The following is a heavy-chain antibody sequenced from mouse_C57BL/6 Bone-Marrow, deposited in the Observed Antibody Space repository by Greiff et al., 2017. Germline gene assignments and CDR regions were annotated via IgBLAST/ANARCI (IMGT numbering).Heavy chain of an antibody. V-gene: IGHV1-85*01. Sequence: QVQLKQSGPELVKPGASVKLSCKASGYTFTSYDINWVKQRPGQGLEWIGWIYPRDGSTKYNEKFKGKATLTVDTSSSTAYMERHSLTSEDSAVYFCARCQPRSPYYFDYWGQGTTLTVSS. J-gene: IGHJ2*01. D-gene: IGHD1-1*01. CDR3: ARCQPRSPYYFDY. CDR1: GYTFTSYD. CDR2: IYPRDGST.